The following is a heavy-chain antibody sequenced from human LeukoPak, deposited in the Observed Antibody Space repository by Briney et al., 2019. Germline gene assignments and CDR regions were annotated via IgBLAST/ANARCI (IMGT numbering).Heavy chain of an antibody. CDR3: ATEVIPGVNWFDP. CDR1: GYTFTGYY. CDR2: INPNSGGT. D-gene: IGHD3-16*02. V-gene: IGHV1-2*02. J-gene: IGHJ5*02. Sequence: ASVKVSCKASGYTFTGYYMHWVRQAPGQGLEWMGCINPNSGGTNYAQKFQGRVTMTRDTSISTAYMELSRLRSDDTAGYYCATEVIPGVNWFDPWGQGTLVTVSS.